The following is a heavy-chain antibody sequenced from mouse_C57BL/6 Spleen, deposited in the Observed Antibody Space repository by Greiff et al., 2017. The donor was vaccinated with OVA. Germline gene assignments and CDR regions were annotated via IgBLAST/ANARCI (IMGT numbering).Heavy chain of an antibody. J-gene: IGHJ4*01. Sequence: VQLQQSGPELVKPGASVKISCKASGYAFSSSWMNWVKQRPGKGLEWIGRIYPGDGDTNYNGKFKGKATLTADKSSSTAYMQLSSLTSEDSAVYFCARQFPRAMDYWGQGTSVTVAS. V-gene: IGHV1-82*01. CDR3: ARQFPRAMDY. D-gene: IGHD3-1*01. CDR2: IYPGDGDT. CDR1: GYAFSSSW.